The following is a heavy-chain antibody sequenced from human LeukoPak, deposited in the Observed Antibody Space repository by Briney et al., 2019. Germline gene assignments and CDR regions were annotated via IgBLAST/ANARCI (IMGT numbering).Heavy chain of an antibody. D-gene: IGHD6-13*01. Sequence: SETLSLTCTVSGGSISSSSCYWGWIRQPPGKGLEWIGSIYYSGSTYYNPSLKSRVTISEDTSKNQFSLKLSSVTAADTAVYYCARHVIAAAGSYYFDYWGQGTLVTVSS. CDR2: IYYSGST. V-gene: IGHV4-39*01. CDR3: ARHVIAAAGSYYFDY. CDR1: GGSISSSSCY. J-gene: IGHJ4*02.